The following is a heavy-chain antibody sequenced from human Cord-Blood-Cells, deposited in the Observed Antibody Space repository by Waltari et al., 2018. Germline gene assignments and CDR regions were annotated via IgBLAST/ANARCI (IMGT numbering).Heavy chain of an antibody. CDR1: GGIFSSYA. Sequence: QVQLVQSGAGVKKPGSSVKVSCKASGGIFSSYAISWVRQAPGQGHEWMGGIIPSLGIANYAQKFQGRVTSTADGTTSTAYMEPSSLRAENTAVYYCARGPAYCGGDCYSDDWGQGTLVTVSS. D-gene: IGHD2-21*02. CDR3: ARGPAYCGGDCYSDD. CDR2: IIPSLGIA. J-gene: IGHJ4*02. V-gene: IGHV1-69*04.